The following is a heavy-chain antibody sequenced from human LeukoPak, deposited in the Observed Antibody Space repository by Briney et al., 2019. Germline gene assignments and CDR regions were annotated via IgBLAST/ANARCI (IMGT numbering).Heavy chain of an antibody. J-gene: IGHJ4*02. D-gene: IGHD4-17*01. Sequence: GGSLRLSCAASGFTFSSYSMNWVRQAPGKGLEWVSSISSSSSYIYYADSVKGRFTISRDNAKNSLYLQMNSLRAEDTAVYYCARDLFRTVTFDHWGQGTLVTVSS. V-gene: IGHV3-21*01. CDR2: ISSSSSYI. CDR1: GFTFSSYS. CDR3: ARDLFRTVTFDH.